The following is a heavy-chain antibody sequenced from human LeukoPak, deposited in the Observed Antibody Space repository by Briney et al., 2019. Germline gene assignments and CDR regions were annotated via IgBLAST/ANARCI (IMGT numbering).Heavy chain of an antibody. CDR3: ARTQSSSWAFDY. V-gene: IGHV4-59*01. J-gene: IGHJ4*02. CDR2: IYYSGST. Sequence: GSLRLSCAASGFTFSSYGMHWVRQAPGKGLEWIGYIYYSGSTNYNPSLKSRVTISVDTSKNQFSLKLSSVTAADTAVYYCARTQSSSWAFDYWGQGTLVTVSS. CDR1: GFTFSSYG. D-gene: IGHD6-13*01.